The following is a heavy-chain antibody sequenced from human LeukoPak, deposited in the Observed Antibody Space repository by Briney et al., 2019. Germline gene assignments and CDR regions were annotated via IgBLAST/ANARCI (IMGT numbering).Heavy chain of an antibody. CDR3: ARVEVDYYYYMDV. CDR2: ISWNSGSI. CDR1: GFTFDDYA. J-gene: IGHJ6*03. V-gene: IGHV3-9*01. Sequence: SGGSLRLSCAASGFTFDDYAMHWVRQAPGKGLEWVSGISWNSGSIGYADSVKGRFTISRDNAKNSLYLQMNSLRAEDTALYYCARVEVDYYYYMDVWGKGTTVTVSS.